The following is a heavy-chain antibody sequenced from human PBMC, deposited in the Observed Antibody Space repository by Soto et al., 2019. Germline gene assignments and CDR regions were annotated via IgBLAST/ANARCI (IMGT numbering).Heavy chain of an antibody. CDR1: GGTFSSYA. Sequence: QVQLVQSGAEVKKPGSSVKVSCKASGGTFSSYAISWVRQAPGQGLEWMGGIIPIFGTANYAQKFQGRVRITADKSASNAQMEVSSVGFEDAAVYYCARDRLDIVGGVAAPPYYYYGRAVWGQGPTVTVS. CDR2: IIPIFGTA. CDR3: ARDRLDIVGGVAAPPYYYYGRAV. V-gene: IGHV1-69*06. J-gene: IGHJ6*02. D-gene: IGHD2-15*01.